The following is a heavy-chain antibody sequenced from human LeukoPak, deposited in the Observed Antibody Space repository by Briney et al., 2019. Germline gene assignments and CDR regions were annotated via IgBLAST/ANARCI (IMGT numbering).Heavy chain of an antibody. J-gene: IGHJ4*02. Sequence: SETLSLTCTVSGGSISSYYWSWSRQPPGKGLEWIGYIYYSGSTNYNPSLKSRDTISVDTSKNQFSLKLYSATAADTAVYYCARHFPYGDSSFDYWGQGTLVTVSS. CDR1: GGSISSYY. CDR2: IYYSGST. CDR3: ARHFPYGDSSFDY. D-gene: IGHD4-17*01. V-gene: IGHV4-59*08.